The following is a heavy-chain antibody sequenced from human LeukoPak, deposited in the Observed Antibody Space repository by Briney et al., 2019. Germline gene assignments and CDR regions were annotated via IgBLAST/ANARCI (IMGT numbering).Heavy chain of an antibody. CDR3: ARLAAAGTYDAFDI. D-gene: IGHD6-13*01. CDR2: ISAYNGNT. CDR1: GYTFTSYG. Sequence: GASVKVSCKASGYTFTSYGISWVRQAPGQGLEWMGWISAYNGNTNYAQKFQGRVTITADESTSTAYMELSSLRSEDTAVYYCARLAAAGTYDAFDIWGQGTMVTVSS. J-gene: IGHJ3*02. V-gene: IGHV1-18*01.